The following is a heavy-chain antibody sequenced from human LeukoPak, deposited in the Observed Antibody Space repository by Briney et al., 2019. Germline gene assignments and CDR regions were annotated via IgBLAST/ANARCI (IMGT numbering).Heavy chain of an antibody. CDR3: ARGAPPDS. J-gene: IGHJ4*02. CDR2: IYNSGST. V-gene: IGHV4-31*03. Sequence: PSQTLSLTCIVPGASFNTGDYYWNWIRQHPGKGLEWIGYIYNSGSTYYNPSLKSRVTISVDTSKNHFSLRLTSVTAADSAVYYCARGAPPDSWGQGTLVTVSS. CDR1: GASFNTGDYY.